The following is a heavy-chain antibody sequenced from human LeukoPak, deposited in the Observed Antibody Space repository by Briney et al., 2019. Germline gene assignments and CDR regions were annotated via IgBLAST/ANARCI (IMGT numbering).Heavy chain of an antibody. CDR3: ARSSYYDILTGYPLLDY. Sequence: GGSLRLSCAASGFTFRSYAMSWVRQAPGKGLEWVSSISAGGDRANFADSVKGRFTVSRDNSKNTLYLQMNSLRAEDTAVYYCARSSYYDILTGYPLLDYWGQGTLVTVSS. CDR2: ISAGGDRA. V-gene: IGHV3-23*01. J-gene: IGHJ4*02. CDR1: GFTFRSYA. D-gene: IGHD3-9*01.